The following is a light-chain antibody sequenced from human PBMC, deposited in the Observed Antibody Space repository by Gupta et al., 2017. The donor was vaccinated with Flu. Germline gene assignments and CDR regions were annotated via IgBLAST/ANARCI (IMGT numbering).Light chain of an antibody. CDR2: DAS. Sequence: EIVLTQPPATLSLSPGERSTLSCRASQRVGTYLAWHQQKPGQTPRLLIYDASNRATGIPARFSGSGSGTYFTLTISSLEPEDFAVYYGQKRSNWPPYTFGQGTRLEI. CDR1: QRVGTY. V-gene: IGKV3-11*01. J-gene: IGKJ2*01. CDR3: QKRSNWPPYT.